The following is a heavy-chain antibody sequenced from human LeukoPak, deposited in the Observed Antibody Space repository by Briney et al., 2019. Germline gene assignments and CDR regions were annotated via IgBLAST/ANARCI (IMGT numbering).Heavy chain of an antibody. V-gene: IGHV3-23*01. CDR3: AKGGGITTFGVAPNLDY. Sequence: GGSLRLSCAASGFTFSSYAMSRVRQAPGKGLEWVSAISGSGDSTYYADSVKGRFTISRDNSKNTLYLQMNSLRAEDTAVYYCAKGGGITTFGVAPNLDYWGQGTLVTVSS. J-gene: IGHJ4*02. D-gene: IGHD3-3*01. CDR2: ISGSGDST. CDR1: GFTFSSYA.